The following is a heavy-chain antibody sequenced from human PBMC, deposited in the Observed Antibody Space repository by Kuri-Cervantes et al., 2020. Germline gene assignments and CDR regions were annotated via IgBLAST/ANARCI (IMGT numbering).Heavy chain of an antibody. CDR3: AREFIAVAGTLPPDD. D-gene: IGHD6-19*01. V-gene: IGHV1-18*01. CDR1: GYTFTSYG. Sequence: ASVKVSCKASGYTFTSYGISWVRQAPGQGLEWMGWISAYNGNTNYAQKLQGRVTMTTDTSTSTAYMELRSLRSDDTAVYYCAREFIAVAGTLPPDDWGQGTLVTVSS. J-gene: IGHJ4*02. CDR2: ISAYNGNT.